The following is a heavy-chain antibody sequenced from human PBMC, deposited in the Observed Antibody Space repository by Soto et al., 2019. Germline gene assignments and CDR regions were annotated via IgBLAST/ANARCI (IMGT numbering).Heavy chain of an antibody. CDR2: ISSSGSTI. D-gene: IGHD3-10*01. CDR3: ARVRYYFDY. CDR1: GFTFSDYS. Sequence: LRLSCAASGFTFSDYSMSWIRQAPGKGLEWVSYISSSGSTINYADSVKGRFTISRDNAKNSLYLQMNSLRAEDTAVHYCARVRYYFDYWGQGSLVTVSS. V-gene: IGHV3-11*01. J-gene: IGHJ4*02.